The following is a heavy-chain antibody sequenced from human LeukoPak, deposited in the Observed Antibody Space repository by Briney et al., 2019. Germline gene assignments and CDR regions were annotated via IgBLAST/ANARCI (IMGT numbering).Heavy chain of an antibody. CDR1: GYTFTGYY. V-gene: IGHV1-2*06. CDR3: AREVDTAMDSKGALDYYYYGMDV. D-gene: IGHD5-18*01. CDR2: INPNSGGT. Sequence: EASVKVSCKASGYTFTGYYMHWVRQAPGQGLEWMGRINPNSGGTNYAQKFQGRVTMTRDTSISTAYMELSRLRSDDTAVYYCAREVDTAMDSKGALDYYYYGMDVWGQGTTVTVSS. J-gene: IGHJ6*02.